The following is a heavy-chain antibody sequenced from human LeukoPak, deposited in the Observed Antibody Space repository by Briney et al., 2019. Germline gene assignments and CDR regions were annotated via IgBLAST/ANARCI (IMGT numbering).Heavy chain of an antibody. CDR3: ARGYSSVY. Sequence: ESLKISCQAFGFKFTNYFIGWVRQMPGKGLEWVGIIYPINSDTRYSPTLQGQVTISADKSINTAYLQWSSLKASDTAIYYCARGYSSVYWGQGTLVTVSS. CDR2: IYPINSDT. V-gene: IGHV5-51*01. D-gene: IGHD1-1*01. J-gene: IGHJ4*02. CDR1: GFKFTNYF.